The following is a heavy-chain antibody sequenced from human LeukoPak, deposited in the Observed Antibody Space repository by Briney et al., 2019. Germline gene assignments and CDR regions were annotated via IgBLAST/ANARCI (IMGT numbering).Heavy chain of an antibody. Sequence: GGSLRLSCAASGFTFSSYEMNWVRQAPGKGLEWVSYISSSGSTIYYADSVKGRFTISRDNAKNSLYLQMNSLRAEDTAVYHCAKRDLYYFDYWGQGTLVTVSS. J-gene: IGHJ4*02. CDR3: AKRDLYYFDY. V-gene: IGHV3-48*03. CDR2: ISSSGSTI. CDR1: GFTFSSYE.